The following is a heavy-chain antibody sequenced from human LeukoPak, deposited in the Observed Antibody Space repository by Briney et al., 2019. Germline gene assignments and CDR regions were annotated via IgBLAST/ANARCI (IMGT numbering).Heavy chain of an antibody. Sequence: GGSLRLSCAASGFTFSSYAMHWVRQAPGKGLEWVAVISYDGSNKYYADSVKGRFTISRDNSKNTLYLQMNSLRAEDTAVYYCARDLEQHDPFDYWGQGTLVTVSS. CDR2: ISYDGSNK. CDR3: ARDLEQHDPFDY. D-gene: IGHD6-13*01. CDR1: GFTFSSYA. J-gene: IGHJ4*02. V-gene: IGHV3-30-3*01.